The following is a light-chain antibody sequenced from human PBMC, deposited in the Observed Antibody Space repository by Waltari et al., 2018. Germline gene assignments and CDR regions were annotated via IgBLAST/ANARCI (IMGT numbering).Light chain of an antibody. Sequence: QSVLTQPPSASGTPGQRVTISCSGSSSNIGSNTVNWYQQLPGTAPKLLIYSNNRRASGVPDRFSGSKSGTSASLAISGLQSEDEADYYCAAWDDSLNGNVFGSGTKVTVL. V-gene: IGLV1-44*01. CDR1: SSNIGSNT. J-gene: IGLJ6*01. CDR2: SNN. CDR3: AAWDDSLNGNV.